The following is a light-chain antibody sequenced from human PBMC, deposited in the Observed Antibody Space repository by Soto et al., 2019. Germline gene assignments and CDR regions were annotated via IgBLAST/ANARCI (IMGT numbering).Light chain of an antibody. V-gene: IGKV1-27*01. CDR1: QHIDDY. CDR2: GAY. CDR3: QKYSKAPWT. J-gene: IGKJ1*01. Sequence: DIQMTQSPSSLSASVGDRVSITCRASQHIDDYVAWYQQKPGTPPKLLIFGAYILQSGVPSRFSGTGSGTEFILTISSLQPEDVATYYCQKYSKAPWTFGQGTKV.